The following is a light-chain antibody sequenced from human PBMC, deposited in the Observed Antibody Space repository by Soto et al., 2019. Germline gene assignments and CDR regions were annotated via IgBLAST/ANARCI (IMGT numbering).Light chain of an antibody. CDR1: SSSIGSNT. Sequence: QSVLTQPPSASGTPGQRVTISCSGSSSSIGSNTVNWYQQLPGTAPKLLIYSNNQRPSGVPDRFSGSKSGTSASLAISGLQSEDEADYYCAACDDSLNGAVFGGGTQLTVL. CDR3: AACDDSLNGAV. CDR2: SNN. V-gene: IGLV1-44*01. J-gene: IGLJ7*01.